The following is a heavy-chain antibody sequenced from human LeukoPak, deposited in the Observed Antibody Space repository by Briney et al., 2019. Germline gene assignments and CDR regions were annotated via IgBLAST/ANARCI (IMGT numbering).Heavy chain of an antibody. CDR3: AELGITMIGGV. V-gene: IGHV3-48*03. J-gene: IGHJ6*04. CDR2: ISSSGSTI. Sequence: GGSLRLSCAASGFTFISYAIHWVRQAPGKGLEWVSYISSSGSTIYYADSVKGRFTISRDNAKNSLYLQMNSLRAEDTAVYYCAELGITMIGGVWGKGTTVTISS. CDR1: GFTFISYA. D-gene: IGHD3-10*02.